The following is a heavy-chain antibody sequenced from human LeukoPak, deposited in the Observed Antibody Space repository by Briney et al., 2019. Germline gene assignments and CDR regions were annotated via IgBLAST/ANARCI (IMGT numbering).Heavy chain of an antibody. D-gene: IGHD3-3*01. J-gene: IGHJ4*02. Sequence: SEALSLTCAISGGSISVTPYYWGWIRQPPGKGLEWIGSIYYSGSTYYNPSLKSRLTISVDTSKNQFSLKLTSVTAADTAVYYCARASTIFGHFAYWGRGTLVTVSS. V-gene: IGHV4-39*07. CDR3: ARASTIFGHFAY. CDR2: IYYSGST. CDR1: GGSISVTPYY.